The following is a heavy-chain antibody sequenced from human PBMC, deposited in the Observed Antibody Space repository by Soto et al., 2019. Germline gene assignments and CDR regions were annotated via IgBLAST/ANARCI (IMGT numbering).Heavy chain of an antibody. CDR2: VSWTNISF. CDR3: AKDRNTAMVTGDFDY. CDR1: GFTFGDYA. Sequence: GGSLRLSCAACGFTFGDYAMHWVRQVPGRGLEWVSGVSWTNISFGYADSVKGRFTISRDNAKNSLYLQMNSLRREDTAFYYCAKDRNTAMVTGDFDYWGHGTLVTVSS. J-gene: IGHJ4*01. D-gene: IGHD5-18*01. V-gene: IGHV3-9*01.